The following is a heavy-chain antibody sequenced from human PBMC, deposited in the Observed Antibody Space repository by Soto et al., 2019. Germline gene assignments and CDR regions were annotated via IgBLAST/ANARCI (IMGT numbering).Heavy chain of an antibody. CDR3: AHRAGIVGATSAFDI. CDR2: IYWDDDK. CDR1: GFSLSTRGVG. Sequence: QITLKESGPTLVKPTQTLTLTCTFSGFSLSTRGVGVGWVRQPPGKALEWLALIYWDDDKRYSPSLKSRLTITTDTSKNQVVLTMTNMDPVDTATYYCAHRAGIVGATSAFDIWGQGTMVTVSS. J-gene: IGHJ3*02. D-gene: IGHD1-26*01. V-gene: IGHV2-5*02.